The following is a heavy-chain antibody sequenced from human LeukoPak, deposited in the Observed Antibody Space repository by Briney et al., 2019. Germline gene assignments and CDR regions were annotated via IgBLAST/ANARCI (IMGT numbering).Heavy chain of an antibody. D-gene: IGHD3-22*01. CDR1: GYTFTDHY. CDR3: ARLHDSSGYYYYYYYYGMDV. CDR2: INPNSGGT. J-gene: IGHJ6*02. Sequence: ASVKVSCKASGYTFTDHYIHWVRQAPGQGLEWMGWINPNSGGTNYAQKFQGRVTMTRDTSISTAYMELSRLRSDDTAVYYCARLHDSSGYYYYYYYYGMDVWGQGTTVTVSS. V-gene: IGHV1-2*02.